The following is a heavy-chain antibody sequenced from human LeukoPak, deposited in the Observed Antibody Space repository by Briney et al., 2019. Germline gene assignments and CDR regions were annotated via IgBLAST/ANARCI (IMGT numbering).Heavy chain of an antibody. Sequence: SETLSLTCAVSGYSISSGHYWGWIRQPPGKGLEWIGSIYQSGSTYYNPSLESRVTMSIDTSKNEFSLKIYSVNAADTAVYFCASGSVVTALDQWGQGTLVTVSS. J-gene: IGHJ4*02. D-gene: IGHD2-21*02. CDR2: IYQSGST. CDR1: GYSISSGHY. CDR3: ASGSVVTALDQ. V-gene: IGHV4-38-2*01.